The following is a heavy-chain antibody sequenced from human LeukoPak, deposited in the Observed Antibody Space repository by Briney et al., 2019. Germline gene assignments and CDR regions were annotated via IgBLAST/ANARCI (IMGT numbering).Heavy chain of an antibody. D-gene: IGHD1-26*01. Sequence: SETLSLTCTVSGGSISSSSYYWGWIRQPPGKGLEWIGEINHSGSTNYNPSLKSRVTISVDTSKNQFSLKLSSVTAADTAVYYCARAVVGATPWGQGTLVTVSS. V-gene: IGHV4-39*07. CDR3: ARAVVGATP. J-gene: IGHJ4*02. CDR2: INHSGST. CDR1: GGSISSSSYY.